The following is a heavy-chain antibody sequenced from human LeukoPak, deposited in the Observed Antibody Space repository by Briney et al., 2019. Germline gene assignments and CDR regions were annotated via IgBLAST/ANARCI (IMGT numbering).Heavy chain of an antibody. CDR3: ARSRAPGAADAFDI. CDR2: ISSSISTV. CDR1: GFTFSRYS. V-gene: IGHV3-48*02. J-gene: IGHJ3*02. Sequence: PGGSLRLSCAASGFTFSRYSMNWVRQAPGKGLEWISYISSSISTVFYADSVKGRFTISRDNAKNSLYLQMNSLRDEDTAVYYCARSRAPGAADAFDIWGQGTMVTVSS. D-gene: IGHD7-27*01.